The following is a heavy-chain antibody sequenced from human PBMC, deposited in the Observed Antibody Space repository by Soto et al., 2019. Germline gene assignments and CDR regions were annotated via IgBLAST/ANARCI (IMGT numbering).Heavy chain of an antibody. D-gene: IGHD3-22*01. Sequence: GASVKVSCKASGYTFTGYDISWVRQAPGQGLEWMGWVSAYNGNTNYAQRFQGRVIMTADTSTSTAYMELTSLRSDDTAVYYCARDTRFYYDSSGQNYWGQGTPVTVSS. CDR1: GYTFTGYD. J-gene: IGHJ4*02. CDR2: VSAYNGNT. CDR3: ARDTRFYYDSSGQNY. V-gene: IGHV1-18*01.